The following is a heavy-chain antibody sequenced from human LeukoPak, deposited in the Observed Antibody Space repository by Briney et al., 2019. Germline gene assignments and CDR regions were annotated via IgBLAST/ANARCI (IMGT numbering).Heavy chain of an antibody. V-gene: IGHV5-51*01. J-gene: IGHJ4*02. CDR1: GYSFATYW. Sequence: GESLKISCKGSGYSFATYWIGWARQMPGKGLEWMAIMSPSDSSTKYSPSWEGLVTISADRSTNTAYLQWSSLQASDTAIYYCARRASGWSLDYWGQGTLVTVSS. CDR2: MSPSDSST. CDR3: ARRASGWSLDY. D-gene: IGHD6-13*01.